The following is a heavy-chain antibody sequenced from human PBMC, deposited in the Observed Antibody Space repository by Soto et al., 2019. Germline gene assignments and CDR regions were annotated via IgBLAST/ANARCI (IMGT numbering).Heavy chain of an antibody. J-gene: IGHJ6*02. CDR2: IYSGGST. CDR3: ARDLRTLYGMDV. CDR1: GFTVSSNY. V-gene: IGHV3-53*01. Sequence: EVQLVESGGGLIQPGGSLRLSCAASGFTVSSNYMSWVRQAPGKGLEWVSVIYSGGSTYYADSVKGRFTTFRDNSKNTLYLQMNSLRAEDTAVYYCARDLRTLYGMDVWGQGTTVTVSS.